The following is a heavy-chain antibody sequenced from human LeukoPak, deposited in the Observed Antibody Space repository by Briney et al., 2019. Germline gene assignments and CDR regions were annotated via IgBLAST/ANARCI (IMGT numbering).Heavy chain of an antibody. V-gene: IGHV3-7*05. J-gene: IGHJ2*01. CDR2: IKQDGSEK. Sequence: GGSLRLSCAASGFTFSSYWMSWVRQAPGKGLEWVANIKQDGSEKYYVDSVKGRFTISRDNAKNSLYLQMDSLRADDTAVYYCARDYGAYHVPYWYFDLWGRGTLVTVSS. CDR1: GFTFSSYW. CDR3: ARDYGAYHVPYWYFDL. D-gene: IGHD4-17*01.